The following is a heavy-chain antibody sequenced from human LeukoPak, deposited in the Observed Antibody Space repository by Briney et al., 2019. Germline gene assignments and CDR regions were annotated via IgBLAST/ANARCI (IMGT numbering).Heavy chain of an antibody. CDR3: AREGCSGGSCYFSAGSNAFDI. D-gene: IGHD2-15*01. Sequence: GGSLRLSCAASGFTFSSYAMHWVRQAPGKGLEWVAVISYDGSNKYYADSVKGRFTISRDNSKNTLYLQMNSLRAEDTAVYYCAREGCSGGSCYFSAGSNAFDIWGQGTMVTVSS. CDR2: ISYDGSNK. CDR1: GFTFSSYA. V-gene: IGHV3-30-3*01. J-gene: IGHJ3*02.